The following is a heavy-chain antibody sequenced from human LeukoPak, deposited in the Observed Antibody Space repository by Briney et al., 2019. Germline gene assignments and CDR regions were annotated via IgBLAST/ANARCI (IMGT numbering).Heavy chain of an antibody. J-gene: IGHJ4*02. CDR1: GFTFSSRL. Sequence: GGSLRLSCAVSGFTFSSRLMHWVRQAPGKGLVWVALIKDEGTRNYADSVRGRFTASRDDAKNTVSLQMSSLRADDTAVYYCHPLSYVSNWGQGTLVTVSA. D-gene: IGHD3-22*01. CDR2: IKDEGTR. V-gene: IGHV3-74*01. CDR3: HPLSYVSN.